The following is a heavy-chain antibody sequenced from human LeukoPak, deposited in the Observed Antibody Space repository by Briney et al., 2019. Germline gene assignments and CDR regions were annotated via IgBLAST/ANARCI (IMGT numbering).Heavy chain of an antibody. J-gene: IGHJ4*02. CDR3: AAGSKGGYNWDY. CDR2: IYYSGST. Sequence: SETLSLTCTVSGGSISSYYWSWIRQPPGKGLEWIGYIYYSGSTNYNPSLKSRVTISVDTSKNQFSLKPSSVTAADTAVYYCAAGSKGGYNWDYWGQGTLVTVSS. D-gene: IGHD5-24*01. V-gene: IGHV4-59*01. CDR1: GGSISSYY.